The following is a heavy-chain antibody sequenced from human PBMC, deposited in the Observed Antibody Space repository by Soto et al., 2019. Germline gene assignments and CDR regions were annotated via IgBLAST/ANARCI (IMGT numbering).Heavy chain of an antibody. CDR3: ARAHYGDYGYGMDV. CDR2: IYHSGST. V-gene: IGHV4-30-2*01. D-gene: IGHD4-17*01. CDR1: GGSISSGGYS. Sequence: SETLSLTCAVSGGSISSGGYSCSWIRQPPGKGLEWIGYIYHSGSTYYNPSLKSRVTISVDRSKNQFSLKLSSVTAADTAVYYCARAHYGDYGYGMDVWGQGTTVTVSS. J-gene: IGHJ6*02.